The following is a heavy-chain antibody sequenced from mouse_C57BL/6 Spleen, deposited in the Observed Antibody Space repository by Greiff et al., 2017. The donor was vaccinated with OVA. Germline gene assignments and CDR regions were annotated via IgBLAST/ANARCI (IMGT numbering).Heavy chain of an antibody. D-gene: IGHD3-3*01. CDR1: GYTFTDYN. J-gene: IGHJ4*01. CDR3: ARRGPLYYAMDY. CDR2: INPNNGGT. Sequence: VQLKESGPELVKPGASVKIPCKASGYTFTDYNMDWVKQSHGKSLEWIGDINPNNGGTIYNQKFKGKATLTVDKSSSTAYMELRSLTSEDTAVYYCARRGPLYYAMDYWGQGTSVTGSS. V-gene: IGHV1-18*01.